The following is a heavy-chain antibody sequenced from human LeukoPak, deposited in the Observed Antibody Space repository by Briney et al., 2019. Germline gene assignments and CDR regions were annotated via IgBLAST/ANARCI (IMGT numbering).Heavy chain of an antibody. Sequence: GGSLRLSCEASGFTFSNYAMSWVRQAPARGLEWVSSLRGDGDTFYADSVKGRFTLSRDDSRNTVYLHLNNLRVEDTALYYCARDDPYSGYDHDYWGRGVLVTVSS. D-gene: IGHD5-12*01. CDR3: ARDDPYSGYDHDY. CDR1: GFTFSNYA. CDR2: LRGDGDT. V-gene: IGHV3-23*01. J-gene: IGHJ4*02.